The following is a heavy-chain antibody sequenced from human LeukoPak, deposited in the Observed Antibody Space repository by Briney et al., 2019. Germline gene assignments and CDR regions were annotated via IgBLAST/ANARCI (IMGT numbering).Heavy chain of an antibody. CDR2: INHSGST. CDR1: GGSFSGYY. CDR3: ARDRPREIDPRYSGY. Sequence: SETLSLTCAVYGGSFSGYYWSWLRQPPGKGLEWIGEINHSGSTNYNPSLKSRVTTSVDTSKNQFSLKLSSVTAADTAVYYCARDRPREIDPRYSGYWGQGTLVTVSS. D-gene: IGHD6-13*01. J-gene: IGHJ4*02. V-gene: IGHV4-34*01.